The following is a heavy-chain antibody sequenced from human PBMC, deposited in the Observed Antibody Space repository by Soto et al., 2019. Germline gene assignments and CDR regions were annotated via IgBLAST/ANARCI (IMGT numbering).Heavy chain of an antibody. CDR1: GFTFSSYG. D-gene: IGHD6-19*01. CDR3: AKGALSRYSSGWYYFDY. CDR2: ISYDGSNK. V-gene: IGHV3-30*18. J-gene: IGHJ4*02. Sequence: GGSLRLSCAASGFTFSSYGMHWVRQAPGKGLEWVAVISYDGSNKYYADSVKGRFTISRDNSKNTLYLQMNSLRAEDTAVYYCAKGALSRYSSGWYYFDYWGQGTLVTVSS.